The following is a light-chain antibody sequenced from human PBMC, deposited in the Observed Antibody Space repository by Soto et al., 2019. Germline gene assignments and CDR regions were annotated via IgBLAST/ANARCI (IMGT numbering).Light chain of an antibody. CDR1: QTILFTSNNKNY. Sequence: DSVMTQSPDSLAVSLGERATINCKSSQTILFTSNNKNYLAWYQQKLGQPPKLLIYWASIRESGVPDRISGSGSGTDFTLTISSLQAEDVAVYYCQQYYSTPWTFGRGTKLEIK. CDR2: WAS. CDR3: QQYYSTPWT. J-gene: IGKJ1*01. V-gene: IGKV4-1*01.